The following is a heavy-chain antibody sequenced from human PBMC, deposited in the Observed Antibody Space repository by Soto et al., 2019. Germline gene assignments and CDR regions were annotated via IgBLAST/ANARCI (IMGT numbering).Heavy chain of an antibody. CDR1: GFTFSSYG. CDR2: IWYDGSNK. CDR3: ARGCGGDCYDAFDI. J-gene: IGHJ3*02. D-gene: IGHD2-21*02. V-gene: IGHV3-33*01. Sequence: GGSLRLSCAASGFTFSSYGMHWVRQAPGKGLEWVAVIWYDGSNKYYAYSVKGRFTISRDNSKNTLYLQMNSLRAEDTAVYYCARGCGGDCYDAFDIWGQGTMVTVSS.